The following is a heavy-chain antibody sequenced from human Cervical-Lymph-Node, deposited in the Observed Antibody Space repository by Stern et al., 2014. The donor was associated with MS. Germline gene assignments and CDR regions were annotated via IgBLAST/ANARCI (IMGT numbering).Heavy chain of an antibody. Sequence: QVQLVESGAEVKVPGSSVKVSCKASGGTFNDYTVNWVRQAPGQGLEWMGGIIPLAGSTNYAPNFQGRATITADDSTTTVYLELTSLTSQDTAVYYCATHSTRSWFRMWFDPWGQGTLVTVSS. D-gene: IGHD6-13*01. CDR1: GGTFNDYT. V-gene: IGHV1-69*01. J-gene: IGHJ5*02. CDR2: IIPLAGST. CDR3: ATHSTRSWFRMWFDP.